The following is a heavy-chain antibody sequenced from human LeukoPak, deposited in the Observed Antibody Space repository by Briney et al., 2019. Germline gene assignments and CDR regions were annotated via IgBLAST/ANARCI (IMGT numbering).Heavy chain of an antibody. CDR3: AKDNRGYYDSSGYPDY. Sequence: PGGSLRLSCAASGFTFDDYAMHWVRQAPGKGLEWVSGISWNSGSIGYADSVKGRFTISRDNAKNSLYLQMNSLRVEDTALYYCAKDNRGYYDSSGYPDYWGQGTLVTVSS. CDR2: ISWNSGSI. V-gene: IGHV3-9*01. D-gene: IGHD3-22*01. J-gene: IGHJ4*02. CDR1: GFTFDDYA.